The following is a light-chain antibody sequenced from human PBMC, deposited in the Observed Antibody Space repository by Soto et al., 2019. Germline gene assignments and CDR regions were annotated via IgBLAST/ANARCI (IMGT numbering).Light chain of an antibody. V-gene: IGLV1-40*01. Sequence: QSVLTQPPSVSGAPGQRVAISCTGSGSNIGAGSDVNWYQQLPGMAPKLLVYGNNNRPSGVPDRFSGSKSATSASLAITGIQAEDEADYYCQSYDTSLRAWVFGTGTKVTVL. J-gene: IGLJ1*01. CDR3: QSYDTSLRAWV. CDR1: GSNIGAGSD. CDR2: GNN.